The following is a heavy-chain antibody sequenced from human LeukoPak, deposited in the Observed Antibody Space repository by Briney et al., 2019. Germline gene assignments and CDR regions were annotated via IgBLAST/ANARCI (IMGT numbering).Heavy chain of an antibody. J-gene: IGHJ4*02. CDR2: ISGSGGST. V-gene: IGHV3-23*01. D-gene: IGHD6-19*01. CDR3: AKDSQYSSGWYDRTPFDY. CDR1: GFTFSSYA. Sequence: GGSLRLSCAASGFTFSSYAMSWVRQAPGKGLEWVSAISGSGGSTYYADSVKGRFTISRDNSKNTLYLQINSLRAEDTAVYYCAKDSQYSSGWYDRTPFDYWGQGTLVTVSS.